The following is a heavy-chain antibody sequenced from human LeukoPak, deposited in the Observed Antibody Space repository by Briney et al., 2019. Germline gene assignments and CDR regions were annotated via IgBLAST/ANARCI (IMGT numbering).Heavy chain of an antibody. Sequence: PSETLSLTCTVSGGSIRSSSYYWGWIRQPPGKGLEWIGSIYYSGSTYYNPSLKSRVTISVDTSKNQFSLKLSSVTAADTAVYYCARQTSTVTMYYFDYWGQGTLVTVSS. CDR2: IYYSGST. CDR1: GGSIRSSSYY. V-gene: IGHV4-39*01. CDR3: ARQTSTVTMYYFDY. D-gene: IGHD4-17*01. J-gene: IGHJ4*02.